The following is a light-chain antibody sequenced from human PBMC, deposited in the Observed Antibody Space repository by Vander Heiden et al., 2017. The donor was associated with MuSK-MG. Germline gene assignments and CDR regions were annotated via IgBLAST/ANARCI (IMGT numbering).Light chain of an antibody. CDR2: GNS. J-gene: IGLJ2*01. V-gene: IGLV1-40*01. CDR1: SSNIGAGYD. Sequence: QSVLTQPPSVSGAPGQRVTISCTGSSSNIGAGYDVHWYQQLPGTAPKLLIYGNSNRPSGVPDRFSGSKSGTSASLAITGLQAEEEADYYCQSYDSSLRMVFGGGTKLTVL. CDR3: QSYDSSLRMV.